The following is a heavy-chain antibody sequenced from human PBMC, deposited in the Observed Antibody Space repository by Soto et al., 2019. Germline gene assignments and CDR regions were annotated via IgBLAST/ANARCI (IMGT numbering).Heavy chain of an antibody. V-gene: IGHV4-4*07. CDR1: GGSISSYY. J-gene: IGHJ4*02. CDR3: AREGXGYCSGGSCYSTYYFDY. CDR2: IYTSGST. D-gene: IGHD2-15*01. Sequence: SETLSLTCTVSGGSISSYYWSWIRQPAGKGLERIGRIYTSGSTNYNPSLKSRVTMSVDTSKNQFSLKLSSVTAADTAVYYCAREGXGYCSGGSCYSTYYFDYWGQGTLVTVSS.